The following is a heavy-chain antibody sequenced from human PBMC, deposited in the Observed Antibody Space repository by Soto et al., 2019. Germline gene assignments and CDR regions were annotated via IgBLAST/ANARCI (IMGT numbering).Heavy chain of an antibody. D-gene: IGHD6-6*01. J-gene: IGHJ6*02. CDR3: ARGPIAARYYYYYYGMDV. Sequence: RSLTCAVYGGSFSGYYWSWIRQPPGKGLEWIGEINHSGSTNYNPSLKSRVTISVDTSKNQFSLKLSSVTAADTAVYYCARGPIAARYYYYYYGMDVSGQGTTGTVSS. CDR2: INHSGST. V-gene: IGHV4-34*01. CDR1: GGSFSGYY.